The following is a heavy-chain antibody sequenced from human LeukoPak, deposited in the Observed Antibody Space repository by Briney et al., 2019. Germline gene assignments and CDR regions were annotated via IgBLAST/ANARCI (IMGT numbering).Heavy chain of an antibody. CDR2: IYYSGST. D-gene: IGHD3-22*01. CDR1: GGSLSSYY. J-gene: IGHJ4*02. V-gene: IGHV4-59*01. CDR3: ARGLGYYYDSSGYLDY. Sequence: PSETLSLTCTVSGGSLSSYYWSWLRQPPGKGLEWIGYIYYSGSTNYNPSLKSRVTISVDTSKNQFSLKLSSVTAADTAVYYCARGLGYYYDSSGYLDYWGQGTLVTVSS.